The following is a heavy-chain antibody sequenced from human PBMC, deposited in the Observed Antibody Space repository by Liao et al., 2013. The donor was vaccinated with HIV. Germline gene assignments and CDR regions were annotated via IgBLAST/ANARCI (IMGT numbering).Heavy chain of an antibody. J-gene: IGHJ4*02. Sequence: QVQLQESGPGLVKPSETLSLTCTVSGGSISSYYWSWIRQPAGKGLEWIGRIYTSGSTNYNPSLKSRVTMSVDTSKNQFSLKLSSVTAADTAVYYCARDMDDYGDYASDYWGQGNPGSPSPQ. D-gene: IGHD4-17*01. CDR1: GGSISSYY. CDR2: IYTSGST. V-gene: IGHV4-4*07. CDR3: ARDMDDYGDYASDY.